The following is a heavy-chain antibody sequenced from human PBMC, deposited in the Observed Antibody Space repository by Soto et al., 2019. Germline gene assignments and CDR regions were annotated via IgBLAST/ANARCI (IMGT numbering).Heavy chain of an antibody. V-gene: IGHV4-34*01. Sequence: PSETLSLTCAVYGGSFSGYYWSWIRQPPGKGLEWIGEINHSGSTNYNPSLKSRVTISVDTSKNQLSLKLSSVTAADTAVYYCARADGYCSGGSCYMNFAYWGQGTLVTVSS. J-gene: IGHJ4*02. CDR1: GGSFSGYY. CDR3: ARADGYCSGGSCYMNFAY. D-gene: IGHD2-15*01. CDR2: INHSGST.